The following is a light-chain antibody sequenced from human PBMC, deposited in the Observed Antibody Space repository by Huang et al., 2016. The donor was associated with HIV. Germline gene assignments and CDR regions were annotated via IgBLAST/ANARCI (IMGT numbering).Light chain of an antibody. CDR2: DVS. V-gene: IGKV3-11*01. Sequence: ETVLTQSPATLSLSPGDRAILSCRASQSDASHIAWSQHKPGQPPRLLSQDVSTKAPGTPARFSGSGSGTDGTLTINGLEPEDFAIYYCQHRTSWPPSVTFGGGTRVEVK. J-gene: IGKJ4*01. CDR3: QHRTSWPPSVT. CDR1: QSDASH.